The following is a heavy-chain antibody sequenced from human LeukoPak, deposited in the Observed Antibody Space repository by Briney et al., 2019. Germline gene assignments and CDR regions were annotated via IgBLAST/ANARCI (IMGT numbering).Heavy chain of an antibody. CDR1: GYTFTSYG. D-gene: IGHD6-25*01. V-gene: IGHV1-18*01. CDR3: ARDERPEGYYYYMDV. CDR2: ISAYNGNT. Sequence: ASVKVSCKASGYTFTSYGISWVRQAPGQGLEWMGWISAYNGNTNYAQKLQGRVTMTTDTSTSTAYMELRSLRSDDTAVYYCARDERPEGYYYYMDVWGKGTTVTISS. J-gene: IGHJ6*03.